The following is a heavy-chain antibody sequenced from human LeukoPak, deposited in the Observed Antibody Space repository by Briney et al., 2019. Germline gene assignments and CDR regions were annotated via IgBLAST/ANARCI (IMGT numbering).Heavy chain of an antibody. J-gene: IGHJ4*02. CDR1: GYTFTSYA. V-gene: IGHV1-3*01. CDR3: ARDEGRYSYGYPPPFN. D-gene: IGHD5-18*01. Sequence: ASVKVSCKASGYTFTSYAMHWVRQAPGQRLEWMGWINAGNGNTKYSQKFQGRVTITRDTSASTAYMELGSLRSEDTAVYYCARDEGRYSYGYPPPFNWGQGTLVTVSS. CDR2: INAGNGNT.